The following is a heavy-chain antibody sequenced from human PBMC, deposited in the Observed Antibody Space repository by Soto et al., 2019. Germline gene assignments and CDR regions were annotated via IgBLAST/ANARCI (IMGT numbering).Heavy chain of an antibody. V-gene: IGHV1-3*01. CDR1: GYTFTSYA. CDR2: INAGNGNT. D-gene: IGHD3-10*01. Sequence: GASVKVSCKASGYTFTSYAMHWVRQAPGQRLEWMGWINAGNGNTKYSQKFQGRVTITRDTSASTAYMELSSLRSEDTAVYYCARDSSPPVTSARRKESFGDRASPYWFDPWGQGTLVTVSS. CDR3: ARDSSPPVTSARRKESFGDRASPYWFDP. J-gene: IGHJ5*02.